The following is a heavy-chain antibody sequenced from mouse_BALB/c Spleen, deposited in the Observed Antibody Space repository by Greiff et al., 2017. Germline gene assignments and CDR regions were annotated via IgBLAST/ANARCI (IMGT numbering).Heavy chain of an antibody. J-gene: IGHJ2*01. D-gene: IGHD2-9*01. CDR3: ARGSLLWFYYFDY. V-gene: IGHV1S137*01. CDR1: GYTFTDYA. CDR2: ISTYYGDA. Sequence: QVQLKESGAELVRPGVSVKISCKGSGYTFTDYAMHWVKQSHAKSLEWIGVISTYYGDASYNQKFKGKATMTVDKSSSTAYMELARLTSEDSAIYYCARGSLLWFYYFDYWGQGTTLTVSS.